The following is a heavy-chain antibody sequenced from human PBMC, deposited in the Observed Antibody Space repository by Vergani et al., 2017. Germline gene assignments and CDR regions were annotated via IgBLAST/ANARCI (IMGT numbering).Heavy chain of an antibody. CDR2: ISGSGGST. D-gene: IGHD3-10*01. V-gene: IGHV3-23*01. J-gene: IGHJ4*02. CDR1: GFTFSSYA. CDR3: AKASLPSWFGLTSSDY. Sequence: EVQLLESGGGLVQPGGSLRLSCAASGFTFSSYAMSWVRQAPGKGLEWVSAISGSGGSTYYADSVKGRFTISRDNSKNTLYLQMNSLRAKDTAVYYCAKASLPSWFGLTSSDYWGQGTLVTVSS.